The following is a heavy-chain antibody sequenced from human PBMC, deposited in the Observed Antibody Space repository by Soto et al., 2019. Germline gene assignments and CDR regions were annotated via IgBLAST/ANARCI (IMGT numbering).Heavy chain of an antibody. Sequence: QVQLVQSGAEVKRPGASVKVSCKASGYTFTSYGISWVRQAPGQGLEWMGWISAYNGNTNYAQKLQGRVTMTTDTSTSTAYMELRSLRSDDTAVYYCARGQGYCSSTSCQYYFDYWGQGTLVTVSS. D-gene: IGHD2-2*01. J-gene: IGHJ4*02. CDR1: GYTFTSYG. CDR3: ARGQGYCSSTSCQYYFDY. CDR2: ISAYNGNT. V-gene: IGHV1-18*01.